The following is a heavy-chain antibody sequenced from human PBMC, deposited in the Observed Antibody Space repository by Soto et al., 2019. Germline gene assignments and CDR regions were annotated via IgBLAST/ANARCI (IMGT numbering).Heavy chain of an antibody. CDR3: APSTYSSSWYGDAFDI. J-gene: IGHJ3*02. CDR1: GFSLSTRRVG. D-gene: IGHD6-13*01. CDR2: IYWDDDK. V-gene: IGHV2-5*02. Sequence: QITLKESGPTLGKPTQTLTLTCTFSGFSLSTRRVGVGWIRQPPGKALEWLALIYWDDDKRYSPSLKSRLTITEDTSKNQVVLTMTTMGPVDTATYYCAPSTYSSSWYGDAFDIWGQGTMVTVSS.